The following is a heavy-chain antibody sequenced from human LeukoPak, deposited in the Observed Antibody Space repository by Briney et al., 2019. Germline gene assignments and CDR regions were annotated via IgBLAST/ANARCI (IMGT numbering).Heavy chain of an antibody. CDR2: ITSSSTYI. CDR1: GFTFSNYA. Sequence: GGSLRLSCAASGFTFSNYAMNWVRQAPGKGLEWVSSITSSSTYIYYADSVKGRFTISRDNAKNSLYLQMNSLRAEDTAVYYCARDSSIQSLDPWGQGTLVTVSS. D-gene: IGHD5-18*01. CDR3: ARDSSIQSLDP. V-gene: IGHV3-21*01. J-gene: IGHJ5*02.